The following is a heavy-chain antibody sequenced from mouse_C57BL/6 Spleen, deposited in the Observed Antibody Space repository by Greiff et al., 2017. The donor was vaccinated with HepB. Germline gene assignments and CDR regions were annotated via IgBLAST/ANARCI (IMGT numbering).Heavy chain of an antibody. J-gene: IGHJ3*01. CDR3: ARGDGSSYNLAY. V-gene: IGHV1-55*01. Sequence: QVQLQQPGAELVKPGASVKMSCKASGYTFTSYWITWVKQRPGQGLEWIGDIYPGSGSTNYNEKFKSKATLTVDTSSSTAYMQLSSLTSEDSAVYYCARGDGSSYNLAYWGQGTLVTVSA. CDR1: GYTFTSYW. CDR2: IYPGSGST. D-gene: IGHD1-1*01.